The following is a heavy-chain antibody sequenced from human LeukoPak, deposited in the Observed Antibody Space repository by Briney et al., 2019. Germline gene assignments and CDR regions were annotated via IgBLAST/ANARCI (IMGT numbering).Heavy chain of an antibody. D-gene: IGHD2-15*01. Sequence: GGSLRLSCAASGFTFSSYSMNWVRQAPGKGLEWVSSISSSSSYIYYADSVKGRFTISRDNAENSLYLQMNSLRAEDTAVYYCARDSLVVVAANDYWGQGTLVTVSS. V-gene: IGHV3-21*01. CDR1: GFTFSSYS. J-gene: IGHJ4*02. CDR2: ISSSSSYI. CDR3: ARDSLVVVAANDY.